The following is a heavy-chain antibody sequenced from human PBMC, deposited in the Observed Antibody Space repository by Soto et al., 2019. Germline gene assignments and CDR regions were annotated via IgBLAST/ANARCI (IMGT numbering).Heavy chain of an antibody. CDR3: AKAVVSGWFDP. CDR2: ISWNSGSI. V-gene: IGHV3-9*01. D-gene: IGHD2-15*01. CDR1: GVTFDDYA. J-gene: IGHJ5*02. Sequence: GGSLRLSCAASGVTFDDYAMHWVRQAPGEGLEWVSGISWNSGSIGYADSVKGRFTISRDNAKNSLYLQMNSLRAEDTALYYCAKAVVSGWFDPWGQGTLVTVSS.